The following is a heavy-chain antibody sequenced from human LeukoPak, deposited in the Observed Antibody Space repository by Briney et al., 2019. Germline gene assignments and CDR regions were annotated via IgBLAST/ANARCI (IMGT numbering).Heavy chain of an antibody. CDR2: IYSGGST. CDR3: ARWAFEGLISEVFLDL. J-gene: IGHJ5*02. D-gene: IGHD3-3*01. V-gene: IGHV3-66*01. Sequence: PGGSLRLSCAASGFTVSSNYMSWVRQAPGKGLEWVSVIYSGGSTYYADSVKGRFTISRDNSKNTLYLQMNSLRAEDTAVYYCARWAFEGLISEVFLDLWGQETLVPVSS. CDR1: GFTVSSNY.